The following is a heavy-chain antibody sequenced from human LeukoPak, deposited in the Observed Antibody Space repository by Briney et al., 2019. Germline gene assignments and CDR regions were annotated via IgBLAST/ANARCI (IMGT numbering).Heavy chain of an antibody. V-gene: IGHV4-61*02. Sequence: TLSLTCTVSGGSISSSSLCWSLIRQPAGKGLEWIGRIYASGSIHYNPSLKSRVTISVDTSKNKFSLNLSSLTAADTAVYYCAGAPYRSDSDSPVPFDYWGQGTLVTVSS. CDR3: AGAPYRSDSDSPVPFDY. CDR2: IYASGSI. J-gene: IGHJ4*02. D-gene: IGHD6-19*01. CDR1: GGSISSSSLC.